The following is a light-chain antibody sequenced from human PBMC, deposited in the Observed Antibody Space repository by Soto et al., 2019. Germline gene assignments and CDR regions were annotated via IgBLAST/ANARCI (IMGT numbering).Light chain of an antibody. J-gene: IGLJ2*01. CDR3: SSYTISSTLVL. CDR2: DVS. Sequence: QSVLTQPASVSGSPGQSITISCTGTRSDVGGYNFVSWYQHHPGKAPKLMIYDVSNRPSGLSNRFSGSKSGNTASLTISGLQAEDEADYYCSSYTISSTLVLFGGGTKVTVL. V-gene: IGLV2-14*03. CDR1: RSDVGGYNF.